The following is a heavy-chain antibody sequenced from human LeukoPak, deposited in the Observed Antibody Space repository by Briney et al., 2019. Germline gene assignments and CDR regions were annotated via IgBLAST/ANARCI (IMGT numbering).Heavy chain of an antibody. CDR3: AKDAGDKSNYYGLDV. V-gene: IGHV1-46*02. CDR1: AYTFKNYY. CDR2: ISLSAGSI. D-gene: IGHD1-26*01. Sequence: GASVKVSCKASAYTFKNYYMHWVRQAPGQGLEWMGRISLSAGSISYAQKFRGSLTISRDTSTSTVYMELSSLRSGDTAVYYCAKDAGDKSNYYGLDVWGQGTTVTVSS. J-gene: IGHJ6*02.